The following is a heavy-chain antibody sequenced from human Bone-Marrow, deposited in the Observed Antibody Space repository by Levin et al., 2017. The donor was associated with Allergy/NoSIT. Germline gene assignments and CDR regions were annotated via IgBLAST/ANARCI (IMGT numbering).Heavy chain of an antibody. Sequence: PGESLKISCVASGLTFRTNGMHWVRQAPGKGLEWVSFISYDGSNKYYADSVKGRFTISRDNSKNTLYLQMNSLRAEDTAVYYCAKDGIVVIPAAPTWFDPWGQGTLVTVSS. CDR2: ISYDGSNK. V-gene: IGHV3-30*18. J-gene: IGHJ5*02. D-gene: IGHD2-2*01. CDR1: GLTFRTNG. CDR3: AKDGIVVIPAAPTWFDP.